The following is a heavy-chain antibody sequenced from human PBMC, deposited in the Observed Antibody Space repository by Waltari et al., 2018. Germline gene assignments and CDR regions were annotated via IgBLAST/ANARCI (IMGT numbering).Heavy chain of an antibody. V-gene: IGHV3-23*01. CDR2: ISGSGSST. Sequence: EVQLLESGGGLVQPGGSLRLSCAASGFTFSSYAMSWVRQAPGKGLEWVSAISGSGSSTYYADSVKGRFTISRDNSKNTLYLQMNSLRAEDTAVYYCAKDHRYYGSGSPFDYWGQGTLVTVSS. CDR3: AKDHRYYGSGSPFDY. CDR1: GFTFSSYA. D-gene: IGHD3-10*01. J-gene: IGHJ4*02.